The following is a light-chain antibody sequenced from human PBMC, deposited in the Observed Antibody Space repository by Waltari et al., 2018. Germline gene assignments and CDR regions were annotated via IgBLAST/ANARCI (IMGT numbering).Light chain of an antibody. Sequence: RATLSCRASQSVSRTLAWYQQKPGQPPRLLIYDASTRATGIPDRFSGSGSGTDFSLTISRLEPEDFAVYYCQKYGTLPATFGQGTKVEIK. J-gene: IGKJ1*01. V-gene: IGKV3-20*01. CDR2: DAS. CDR3: QKYGTLPAT. CDR1: QSVSRT.